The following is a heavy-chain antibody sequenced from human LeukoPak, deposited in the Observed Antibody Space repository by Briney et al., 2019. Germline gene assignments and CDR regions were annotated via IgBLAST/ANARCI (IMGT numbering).Heavy chain of an antibody. J-gene: IGHJ1*01. D-gene: IGHD2-15*01. CDR2: ISYSGST. Sequence: SETLSLTCTVSGGSISSYYWSWIRQPAGKGLEWIGYISYSGSTNYNPSLKSRVTISVDTSKNQFSLKLSSVTAADTAVYYCAREGPLSCSGGSCYARWGQGTLVTVSS. CDR1: GGSISSYY. CDR3: AREGPLSCSGGSCYAR. V-gene: IGHV4-59*01.